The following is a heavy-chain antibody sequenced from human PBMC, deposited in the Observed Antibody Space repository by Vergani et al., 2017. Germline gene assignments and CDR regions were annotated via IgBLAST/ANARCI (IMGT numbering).Heavy chain of an antibody. Sequence: QVQLVESGGGVVQPGRSLRLSCAASGFTFSSYGMHWVRQAPGKGLEWVAVIWYDGSNKYYADSVKGRFTISRDNSKNTLYLQMNSLRAEDTAVYYCARVVAYCSSTSCQPPDYWGQGTLVTVS. D-gene: IGHD2-2*01. V-gene: IGHV3-33*08. CDR3: ARVVAYCSSTSCQPPDY. CDR1: GFTFSSYG. CDR2: IWYDGSNK. J-gene: IGHJ4*02.